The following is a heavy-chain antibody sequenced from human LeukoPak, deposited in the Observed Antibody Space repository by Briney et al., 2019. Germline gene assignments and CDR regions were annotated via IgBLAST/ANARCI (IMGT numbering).Heavy chain of an antibody. V-gene: IGHV4-59*08. Sequence: PSETLSLTCTVSGGSISSYYWSWIRQPPGKGLEWIGYIYYGGSTNYNPSLKSRVTISVDTSKSQFSLKLSSVTAADTAVYYCARLRGYYFDYWGQGTLVTVSS. CDR1: GGSISSYY. D-gene: IGHD3-16*01. CDR3: ARLRGYYFDY. J-gene: IGHJ4*02. CDR2: IYYGGST.